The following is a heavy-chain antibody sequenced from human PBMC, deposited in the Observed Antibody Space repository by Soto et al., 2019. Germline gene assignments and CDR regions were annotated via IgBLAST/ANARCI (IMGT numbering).Heavy chain of an antibody. J-gene: IGHJ5*02. CDR3: ARYCSGGSCPRWFDP. CDR2: IYYSGST. Sequence: PSETLSLTCTVSGGPISSGGYYWSWIRQHPGKGLEWIGYIYYSGSTYYNPSLKSRVTISVDTSKNQFSLKLSSVTAADTAVYYCARYCSGGSCPRWFDPWGQGTLVT. CDR1: GGPISSGGYY. D-gene: IGHD2-15*01. V-gene: IGHV4-31*03.